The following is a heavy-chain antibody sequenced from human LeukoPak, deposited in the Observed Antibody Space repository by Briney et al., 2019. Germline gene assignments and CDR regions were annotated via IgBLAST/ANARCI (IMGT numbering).Heavy chain of an antibody. CDR2: IGGNGGST. CDR3: AKDLGISSGYYQTGFDS. D-gene: IGHD3-22*01. CDR1: GFTFSSYA. V-gene: IGHV3-23*01. Sequence: TGGSLRLSCAASGFTFSSYAMSWVRQAPGKGLEWVSAIGGNGGSTHYADSVKGRLTISRDNSKNTLYLQMSSLQAEDTAVYYCAKDLGISSGYYQTGFDSWGRGTLVTVSS. J-gene: IGHJ4*02.